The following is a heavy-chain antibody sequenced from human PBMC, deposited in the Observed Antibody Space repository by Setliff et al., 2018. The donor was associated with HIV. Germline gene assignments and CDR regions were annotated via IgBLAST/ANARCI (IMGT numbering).Heavy chain of an antibody. CDR2: IYTNGYT. Sequence: SETLSLTCSVSGGSISSGSYYWTWIRQPAGKGPEWIGHIYTNGYTNYNPSLKSRVTISVDTSKNQFSLRLTSVTAADTAVYYCARAPPGIQNDAFDVWGQGTIVTVSS. J-gene: IGHJ3*01. V-gene: IGHV4-61*09. CDR3: ARAPPGIQNDAFDV. CDR1: GGSISSGSYY.